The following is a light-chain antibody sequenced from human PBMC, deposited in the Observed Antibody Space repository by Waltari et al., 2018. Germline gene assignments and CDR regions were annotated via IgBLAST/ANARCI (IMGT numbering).Light chain of an antibody. CDR3: QQYNSYSWT. V-gene: IGKV1-5*03. J-gene: IGKJ1*01. CDR2: KAS. Sequence: DIQMTQSPSTLSASVGDRVTITCRANQSISSWLAWYQQKPGKAPKLLIQKASSLESGVPSRFSGSGSGTEFTLTISSLQPDDFATYYCQQYNSYSWTFGQGTKVEIK. CDR1: QSISSW.